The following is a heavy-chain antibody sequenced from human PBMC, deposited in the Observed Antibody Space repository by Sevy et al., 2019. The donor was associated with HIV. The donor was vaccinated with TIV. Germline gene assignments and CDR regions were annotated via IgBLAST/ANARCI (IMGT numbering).Heavy chain of an antibody. D-gene: IGHD2-2*01. CDR2: LSGTGGST. V-gene: IGHV3-23*01. CDR1: GFTFRNYA. CDR3: AKDLDIVAVAAGLRLSY. J-gene: IGHJ4*02. Sequence: GGSLRLSCAASGFTFRNYAMSWVRQAPGKGLEWVSALSGTGGSTYYADSVKGRFTISRDNSKNTLYLQMNSLRVEDTAVYYCAKDLDIVAVAAGLRLSYWGQGTLVTVSS.